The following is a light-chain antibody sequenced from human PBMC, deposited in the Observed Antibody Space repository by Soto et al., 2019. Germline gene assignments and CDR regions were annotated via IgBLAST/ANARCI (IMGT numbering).Light chain of an antibody. CDR2: GAS. CDR3: QQYNNWPPVT. CDR1: QNVTSSY. Sequence: EIVLSQSPGTLSLSPGEIAPPSRRASQNVTSSYLAWYQQKPGQAPRLLIYGASSRATGIPDRFSGSGSGTEFTLTISSPQSEDFAVYYCQQYNNWPPVTFGQGTKVDIK. J-gene: IGKJ1*01. V-gene: IGKV3-20*01.